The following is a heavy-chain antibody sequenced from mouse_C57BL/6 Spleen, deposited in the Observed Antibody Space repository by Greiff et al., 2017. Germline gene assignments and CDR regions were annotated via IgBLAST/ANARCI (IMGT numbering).Heavy chain of an antibody. CDR2: ISSGGSYT. V-gene: IGHV5-6*01. CDR3: ARQEYGAMYY. CDR1: GFTFSSYG. J-gene: IGHJ4*01. Sequence: EVHLVESGGDLVKPGGSLKLSCAASGFTFSSYGMSWVRQTPDKRLEWVATISSGGSYTYYPDSVTGRFTISRDNAKNTLYLQISSLKSADTAMYYCARQEYGAMYYWGQGTSVTVSS. D-gene: IGHD2-10*02.